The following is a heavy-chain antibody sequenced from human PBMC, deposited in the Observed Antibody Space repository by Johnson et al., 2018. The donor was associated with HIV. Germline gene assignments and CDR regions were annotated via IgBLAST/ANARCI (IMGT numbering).Heavy chain of an antibody. CDR3: AKDTRRKLVMITVGGVIAYH. CDR2: ISYDGSNK. Sequence: QVQLVESGGGVVQPGRSLRLSCAASGFTFSSYAMHWVRQAQGKGLAWVAVISYDGSNKYYADSVKGRFTISRDNAKNSLYLQMNSLRAEETALYYCAKDTRRKLVMITVGGVIAYHWGQGTMVTVCS. CDR1: GFTFSSYA. D-gene: IGHD3-16*02. J-gene: IGHJ3*01. V-gene: IGHV3-30*04.